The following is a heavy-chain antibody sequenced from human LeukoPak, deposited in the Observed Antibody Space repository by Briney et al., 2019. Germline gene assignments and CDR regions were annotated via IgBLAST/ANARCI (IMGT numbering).Heavy chain of an antibody. CDR2: IKQDGSEK. J-gene: IGHJ4*02. Sequence: GGSLRLSCAASGFTFSSYWMSWVRQAPGKGLEWVANIKQDGSEKYYVDSVKGRFTISRDNAKNSLYLQMNSLRAEDTAVYYCARGSNTYYYGSEAFDYWGQGTLVTVSS. CDR3: ARGSNTYYYGSEAFDY. D-gene: IGHD3-10*01. V-gene: IGHV3-7*03. CDR1: GFTFSSYW.